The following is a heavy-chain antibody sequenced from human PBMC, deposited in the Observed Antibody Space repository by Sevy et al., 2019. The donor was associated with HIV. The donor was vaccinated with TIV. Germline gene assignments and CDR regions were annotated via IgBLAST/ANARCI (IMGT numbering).Heavy chain of an antibody. D-gene: IGHD1-26*01. J-gene: IGHJ6*02. V-gene: IGHV3-30*18. CDR2: ISYDGSEK. CDR3: AKMQGGSYNYYGMDV. CDR1: GFIFSTYG. Sequence: SLRLSCAASGFIFSTYGIHWVRQAPGKGREWVAVISYDGSEKYYADSVRGRFTISRDNSKNTPYLQMNSLRVEDTAIYYCAKMQGGSYNYYGMDVWGQGTTVTVSS.